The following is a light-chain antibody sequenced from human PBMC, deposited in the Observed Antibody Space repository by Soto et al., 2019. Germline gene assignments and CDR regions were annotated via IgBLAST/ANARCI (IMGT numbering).Light chain of an antibody. CDR1: QSVSSSY. V-gene: IGKV3-20*01. CDR2: GAS. CDR3: QQYGGSTLYS. J-gene: IGKJ2*01. Sequence: EIVLTQSPGTLSLSPGERATLSCRASQSVSSSYLAWYQQKPGQAPRLLIYGASSRATGIPDRFSGSGSGTDFTLTISRLEPGDFAVYFCQQYGGSTLYSFGPGTKVDIK.